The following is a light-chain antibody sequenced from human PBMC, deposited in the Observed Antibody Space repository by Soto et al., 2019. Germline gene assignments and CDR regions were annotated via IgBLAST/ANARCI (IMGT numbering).Light chain of an antibody. Sequence: QSVLTQPPSVSGAPGQRVTISCTGSSSNIGAGYDVHWYQQLPGTAPKLLIYGNSNRPSGVPDRFSGSKSGTSASLAITGLQAEDEADYYCQSYDSSLSGLVFGTGTKGPS. V-gene: IGLV1-40*01. CDR1: SSNIGAGYD. CDR2: GNS. CDR3: QSYDSSLSGLV. J-gene: IGLJ1*01.